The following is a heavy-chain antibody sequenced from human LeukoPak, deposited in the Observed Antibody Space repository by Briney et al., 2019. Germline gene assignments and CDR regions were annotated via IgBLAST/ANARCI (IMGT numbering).Heavy chain of an antibody. CDR1: GYSISSGYY. V-gene: IGHV4-38-2*01. Sequence: SETMSLTCAVSGYSISSGYYWGWIRQPPGKGLEWIGSIYHSGSTYYNPSLKSRVTISVDTSKNQFSLKLSSVTAADTAVYYCARLTVVPAARTDYWGQGTLVTVSS. CDR2: IYHSGST. D-gene: IGHD2-2*01. J-gene: IGHJ4*02. CDR3: ARLTVVPAARTDY.